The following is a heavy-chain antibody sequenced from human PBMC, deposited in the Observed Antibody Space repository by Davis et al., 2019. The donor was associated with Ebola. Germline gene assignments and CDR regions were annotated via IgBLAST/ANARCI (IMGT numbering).Heavy chain of an antibody. Sequence: GESLKISCAASGFTFTGDWMHWVRQAPGKGLEWVAVISYDGSNKYYADSVKGRFTISRDNSQNTLSLQMNSLRAEDTAVYYCAEIYWVRYGMDVWGQGTTVTVSS. D-gene: IGHD2-8*02. J-gene: IGHJ6*02. V-gene: IGHV3-30*03. CDR1: GFTFTGDW. CDR2: ISYDGSNK. CDR3: AEIYWVRYGMDV.